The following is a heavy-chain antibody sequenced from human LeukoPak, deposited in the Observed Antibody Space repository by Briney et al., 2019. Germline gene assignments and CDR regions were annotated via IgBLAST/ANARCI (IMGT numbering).Heavy chain of an antibody. Sequence: SETLSLTCTVSGGSISSYYWSWIRQPPGKGLEWIGYIYYSWSTNYNPSLKSRVTISVDTSKNQFSLKLSSVTASDTAVYYCAGTYRSPGWFDSWGQGTLVTVSS. CDR1: GGSISSYY. V-gene: IGHV4-59*08. CDR2: IYYSWST. CDR3: AGTYRSPGWFDS. J-gene: IGHJ5*01. D-gene: IGHD6-19*01.